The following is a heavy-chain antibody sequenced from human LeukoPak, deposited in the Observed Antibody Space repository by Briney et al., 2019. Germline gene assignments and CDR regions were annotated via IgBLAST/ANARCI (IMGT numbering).Heavy chain of an antibody. J-gene: IGHJ4*02. CDR1: GFTFSDYY. CDR2: ISSSSSYT. CDR3: VRGSGSSLVDY. V-gene: IGHV3-11*05. Sequence: PGGSLRLSCAASGFTFSDYYMSWIRQAPGKGLEWVSYISSSSSYTNYADSVKGRFTLSRDNAKNSLYLQMNSLRAEDTAVYYCVRGSGSSLVDYWGQGTLVTVSS. D-gene: IGHD6-13*01.